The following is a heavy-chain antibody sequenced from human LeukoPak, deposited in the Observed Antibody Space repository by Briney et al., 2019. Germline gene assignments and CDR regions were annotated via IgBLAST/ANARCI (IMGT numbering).Heavy chain of an antibody. V-gene: IGHV3-11*01. D-gene: IGHD6-13*01. Sequence: GGSLRLSCAASGFTFSDYYMSWIRQAPGKGLEWVSYISSTGSTIYYADSVKGRFTISRDNAKNSLYLQMNSLRAEDTAVYYCARVAPSIAAAVFDYWGQGTLVTVSS. CDR1: GFTFSDYY. J-gene: IGHJ4*02. CDR3: ARVAPSIAAAVFDY. CDR2: ISSTGSTI.